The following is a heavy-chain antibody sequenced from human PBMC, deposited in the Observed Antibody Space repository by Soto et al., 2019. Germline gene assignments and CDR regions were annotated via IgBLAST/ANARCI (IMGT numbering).Heavy chain of an antibody. CDR2: IYYSGTT. CDR3: ARGRGYSYGPYYFDY. J-gene: IGHJ4*02. D-gene: IGHD5-18*01. Sequence: SETLSLTCTVSGGSISSEGYYWSWFRQLPGKGLEWIGDIYYSGTTYHNPSLRSRLTISGDASKNQFSLKLSSVTDADTALYYCARGRGYSYGPYYFDYWGQGTLVTVSS. CDR1: GGSISSEGYY. V-gene: IGHV4-31*03.